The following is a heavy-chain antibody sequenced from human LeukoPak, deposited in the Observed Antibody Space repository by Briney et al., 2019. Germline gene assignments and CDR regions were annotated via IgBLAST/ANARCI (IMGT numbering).Heavy chain of an antibody. CDR2: IYHSGST. CDR1: GRSISSYY. J-gene: IGHJ4*02. CDR3: ARKGDRGSTGFFDY. V-gene: IGHV4-59*01. D-gene: IGHD1-26*01. Sequence: SETLSLTCTVSGRSISSYYWSWIRQPPGKGLEWIGHIYHSGSTNYSPSLKSRVTMSVDRSKNQFSLKLGSVTAADTALYYCARKGDRGSTGFFDYWGQGTLVTVSS.